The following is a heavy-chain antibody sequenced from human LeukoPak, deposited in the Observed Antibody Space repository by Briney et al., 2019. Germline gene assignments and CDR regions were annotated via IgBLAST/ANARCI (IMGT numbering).Heavy chain of an antibody. CDR3: AREEIYYYYGMDV. J-gene: IGHJ6*02. Sequence: GRSLRLSCAASGFTFSSYGMHWVRQAPGKGLEWVAVIWYDGSNKYYADSVKGRFTISRDNSKNTLYLQMNSLRAEDTAVYYCAREEIYYYYGMDVWGQGTTVTVSS. CDR2: IWYDGSNK. D-gene: IGHD5-24*01. CDR1: GFTFSSYG. V-gene: IGHV3-33*08.